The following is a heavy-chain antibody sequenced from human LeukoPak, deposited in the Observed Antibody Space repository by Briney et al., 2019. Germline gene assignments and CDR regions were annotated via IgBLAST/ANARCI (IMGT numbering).Heavy chain of an antibody. CDR2: IKSKTDGGTT. V-gene: IGHV3-15*01. J-gene: IGHJ5*02. Sequence: PGGSLRLSCAASGFTFSNYAMHWVRQAPGKGLEWVGRIKSKTDGGTTDYAAPVKGRFTISRDDSKNTLYLQMNSLKTEDTAVYYCTTDPLRWFGEFDNWFDPWGQGTLVTVSS. CDR1: GFTFSNYA. CDR3: TTDPLRWFGEFDNWFDP. D-gene: IGHD3-10*01.